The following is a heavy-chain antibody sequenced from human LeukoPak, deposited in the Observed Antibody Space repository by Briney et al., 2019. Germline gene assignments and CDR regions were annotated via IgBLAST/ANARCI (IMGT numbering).Heavy chain of an antibody. V-gene: IGHV4-39*01. CDR2: IYYYGST. CDR1: GGSINSSTYY. J-gene: IGHJ4*02. Sequence: SETLSLTCTVSGGSINSSTYYWGWIRQPPGKGLEWIGSIYYYGSTYYNPSLKSRVTISVDTSKNQLSLKLSSVTAADTAVYYCARHSSGAGCYSPFDYWGQGTLVTVSS. CDR3: ARHSSGAGCYSPFDY. D-gene: IGHD2-15*01.